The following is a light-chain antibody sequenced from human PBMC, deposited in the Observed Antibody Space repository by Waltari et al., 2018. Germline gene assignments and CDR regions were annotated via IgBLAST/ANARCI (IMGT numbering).Light chain of an antibody. CDR3: QQYNNWPPWT. Sequence: EIVMTQSPATLSVSPGERATLSCRASQSVRSNLAWYQQKPGQAPRLLIYGASTRATGIPARFSGSVSGTEFTLTISRLQSEDFAVYYCQQYNNWPPWTFGQGTKVEIK. V-gene: IGKV3-15*01. J-gene: IGKJ1*01. CDR1: QSVRSN. CDR2: GAS.